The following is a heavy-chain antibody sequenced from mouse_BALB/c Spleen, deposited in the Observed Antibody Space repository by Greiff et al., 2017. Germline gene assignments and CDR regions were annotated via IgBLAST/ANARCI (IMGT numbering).Heavy chain of an antibody. V-gene: IGHV5-17*02. J-gene: IGHJ2*01. CDR2: ISSGSSTI. CDR3: ARGYYCDY. CDR1: GFTFSSFG. Sequence: EVQRVESGGGLVQPGGSRKLSCAASGFTFSSFGMHWVRQAPEKGLEWVAYISSGSSTIYYADTVKGRFTISRDNPKNTLCLQMTSLRSEDTAMHYCARGYYCDYWGQGTTLTVSS.